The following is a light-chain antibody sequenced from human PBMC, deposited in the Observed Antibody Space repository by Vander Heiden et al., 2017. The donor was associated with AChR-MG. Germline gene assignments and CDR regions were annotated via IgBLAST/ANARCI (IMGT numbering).Light chain of an antibody. V-gene: IGLV3-19*01. CDR2: GKN. CDR3: NSRDSSGYHLV. Sequence: SSELTQDPAVSVALGQTVRITCQGDSLRNYYASWYQQKPGQAPVLVIYGKNNRPSGIPDRFSGSSSGNTASLTITGAQAEDEADYYCNSRDSSGYHLVFGGGTKL. CDR1: SLRNYY. J-gene: IGLJ2*01.